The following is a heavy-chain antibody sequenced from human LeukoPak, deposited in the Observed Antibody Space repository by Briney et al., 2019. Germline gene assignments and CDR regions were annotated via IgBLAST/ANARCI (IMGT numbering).Heavy chain of an antibody. J-gene: IGHJ4*02. CDR1: GFSFEDYA. D-gene: IGHD1-26*01. CDR2: ISYNSGKK. Sequence: GGSLRLSCAASGFSFEDYAIHWIRQPPGKGLEWVSGISYNSGKKDYADSVKGRFSIPRDNAKKSVYLEMSGLRTEDTALYYCAKEGVAGSSLFMSNWGPGTLVTVSS. V-gene: IGHV3-9*01. CDR3: AKEGVAGSSLFMSN.